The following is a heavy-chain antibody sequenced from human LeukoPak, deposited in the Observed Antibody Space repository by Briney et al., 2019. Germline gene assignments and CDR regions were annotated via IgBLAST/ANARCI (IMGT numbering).Heavy chain of an antibody. CDR2: FHYSGST. CDR1: GGSISNYY. D-gene: IGHD3-22*01. J-gene: IGHJ2*01. CDR3: ARWRDYYDSSGYSYWYFDL. V-gene: IGHV4-59*01. Sequence: SETLSLTCTVSGGSISNYYWNWIRQPPGKGLEWIGHFHYSGSTNYNSSLKSRVSISVHTPKNQFSLKLSSVTGADTAVYYCARWRDYYDSSGYSYWYFDLWGRGTLVTVSA.